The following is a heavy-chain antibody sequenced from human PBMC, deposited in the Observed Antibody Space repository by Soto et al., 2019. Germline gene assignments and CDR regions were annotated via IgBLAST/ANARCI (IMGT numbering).Heavy chain of an antibody. V-gene: IGHV4-38-2*01. D-gene: IGHD5-18*01. J-gene: IGHJ4*02. CDR1: GYSISSGYY. CDR2: IYHSGST. Sequence: TLSLTCVISGYSISSGYYCGWIRQPPGKGLEWIGNIYHSGSTYYNPSLKSRVTISVDTSKNQFSLKLLSVTAADTALYYCARAKADTTLVVNPTYYFDYWGQGTLVTVSS. CDR3: ARAKADTTLVVNPTYYFDY.